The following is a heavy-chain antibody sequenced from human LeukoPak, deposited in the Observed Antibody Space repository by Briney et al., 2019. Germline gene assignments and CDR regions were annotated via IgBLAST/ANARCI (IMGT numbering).Heavy chain of an antibody. J-gene: IGHJ6*03. D-gene: IGHD4-11*01. V-gene: IGHV3-48*04. CDR1: GFTFSSYW. Sequence: PGGSLRLSCAASGFTFSSYWISWVRQAPGKGLEWVSYISSSGSTIYYADSVKGRFTISRDNAKNSLYLQMNSLRAEDTAVYYCARDRGDYSNSYYYYYMDVWGKGTTVTVSS. CDR3: ARDRGDYSNSYYYYYMDV. CDR2: ISSSGSTI.